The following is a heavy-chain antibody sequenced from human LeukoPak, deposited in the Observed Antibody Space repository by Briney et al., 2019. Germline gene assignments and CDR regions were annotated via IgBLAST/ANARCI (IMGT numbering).Heavy chain of an antibody. J-gene: IGHJ4*02. Sequence: PSGTLSLTCTVSGGSISSYYWSWIRQPTGKALEWIGYNYYSGSTNYNPSLKSRVTMSVDMSKNQFSLKVSSVTAADTAVYYCARETTAFDYWGQGTLVTVSS. V-gene: IGHV4-59*12. D-gene: IGHD4-17*01. CDR2: NYYSGST. CDR1: GGSISSYY. CDR3: ARETTAFDY.